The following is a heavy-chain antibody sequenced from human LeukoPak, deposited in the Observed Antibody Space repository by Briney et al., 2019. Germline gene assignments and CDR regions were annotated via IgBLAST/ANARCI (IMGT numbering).Heavy chain of an antibody. J-gene: IGHJ4*02. CDR3: ARYDPSDYATSGLYYGVYFDS. V-gene: IGHV4-59*08. D-gene: IGHD3-22*01. CDR2: IYYNGNT. Sequence: SETLSLTCSVSAGSITGHYWSWIRQSPRKGLEWIGYIYYNGNTNYNPSLKSRVIILLDMSKNQFSLKLTSVTAADTAIYYCARYDPSDYATSGLYYGVYFDSWGQGTLVSVSS. CDR1: AGSITGHY.